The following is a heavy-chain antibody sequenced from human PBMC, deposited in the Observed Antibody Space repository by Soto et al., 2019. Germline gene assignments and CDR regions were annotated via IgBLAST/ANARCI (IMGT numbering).Heavy chain of an antibody. V-gene: IGHV1-2*04. J-gene: IGHJ6*02. CDR1: GYTFTGYY. CDR2: INPNSGGT. D-gene: IGHD6-13*01. CDR3: ARGPPYSKTYYYYGMDV. Sequence: ASVKVSCKASGYTFTGYYMHWVRQAPGQGLEWMGWINPNSGGTNYAQKFQGWVTMTRDTSISTAYMELSRLRSDDTAVYYCARGPPYSKTYYYYGMDVWGQGTTVTVSS.